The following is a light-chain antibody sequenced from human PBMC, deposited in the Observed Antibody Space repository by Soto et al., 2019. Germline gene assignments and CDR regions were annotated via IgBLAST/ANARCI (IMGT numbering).Light chain of an antibody. CDR1: NIGRKS. CDR2: DDS. CDR3: QVWDVSSDHVV. Sequence: SYELTQSPSVSGAPGQTARITCGGNNIGRKSVHWYQQKPGQAPVLVVYDDSDRPSGIPERISGSNSGNTATLIISRVEAGDEADYYCQVWDVSSDHVVFGGGTKLTVL. V-gene: IGLV3-21*02. J-gene: IGLJ2*01.